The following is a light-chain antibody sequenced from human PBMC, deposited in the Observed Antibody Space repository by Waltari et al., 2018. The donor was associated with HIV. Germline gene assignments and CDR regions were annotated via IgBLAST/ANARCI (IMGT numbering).Light chain of an antibody. CDR3: QQYNNVPYT. J-gene: IGKJ2*01. CDR2: DAF. CDR1: QDINNY. V-gene: IGKV1-33*01. Sequence: DIQMTQSPSSLSAFVGDRVTITCQASQDINNYLNWYHQKPGKAPEVLIYDAFNLEPGVPSRFSGTASGTDFTFTISALQPEDIGTYYCQQYNNVPYTFGQGTTLQI.